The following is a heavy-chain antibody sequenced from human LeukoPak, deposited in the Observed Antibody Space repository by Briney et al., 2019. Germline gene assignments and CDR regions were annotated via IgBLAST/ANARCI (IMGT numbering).Heavy chain of an antibody. CDR3: ARTLRLHTPRAFDI. V-gene: IGHV3-7*05. Sequence: GGSLRLSCVVSGSTFSIYWMNWVRQAPGKGLEWVANIHEDGSAKYYVDSVKGRFTISRDNAKNSLYLQMNGLRAEDTAVYYCARTLRLHTPRAFDIWGQGTMVTVSS. J-gene: IGHJ3*02. CDR2: IHEDGSAK. CDR1: GSTFSIYW. D-gene: IGHD5-24*01.